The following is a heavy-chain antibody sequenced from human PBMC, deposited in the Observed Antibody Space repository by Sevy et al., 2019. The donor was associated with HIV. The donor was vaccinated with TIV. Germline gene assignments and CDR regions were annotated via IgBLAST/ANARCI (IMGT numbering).Heavy chain of an antibody. CDR2: IYHSGST. CDR1: GYSISSGYY. J-gene: IGHJ5*02. D-gene: IGHD3-10*01. CDR3: ARDWLVRGPKEWFDP. V-gene: IGHV4-38-2*02. Sequence: SETLSLTCAVSGYSISSGYYWGWIRQPPGKGLEWIGSIYHSGSTYYNPSLKSRVTISVDTSKNQFSLNLSSVTAADTAVYYCARDWLVRGPKEWFDPWGQGTLVTVSS.